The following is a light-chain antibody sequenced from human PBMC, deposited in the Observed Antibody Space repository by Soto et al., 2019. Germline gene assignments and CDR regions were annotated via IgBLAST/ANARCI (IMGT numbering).Light chain of an antibody. CDR2: DAS. CDR1: QSISPW. CDR3: QQYNSYSWT. Sequence: DIQITQSPSTLSASVGDRGTITCRASQSISPWLAWYQQKPVKAPKLLIYDASSLESGVPSRFSGRGSGTEFTLTISSLQPDDFATYYCQQYNSYSWTFGQWTKVDIK. V-gene: IGKV1-5*01. J-gene: IGKJ1*01.